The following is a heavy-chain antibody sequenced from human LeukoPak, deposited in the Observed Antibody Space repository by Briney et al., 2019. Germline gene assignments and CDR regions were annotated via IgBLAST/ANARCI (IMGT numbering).Heavy chain of an antibody. Sequence: PGRSLRLSCAASGFAVSSNYMSWVRQAPGKGLEWVSVIYSGGSTYYADSVKGRFTISRDNSKNTLYLQMNSLRAEDTAVYYCARAGYSSSWYYDYWGQGTLVTVSS. CDR2: IYSGGST. V-gene: IGHV3-66*01. J-gene: IGHJ4*02. CDR1: GFAVSSNY. D-gene: IGHD6-13*01. CDR3: ARAGYSSSWYYDY.